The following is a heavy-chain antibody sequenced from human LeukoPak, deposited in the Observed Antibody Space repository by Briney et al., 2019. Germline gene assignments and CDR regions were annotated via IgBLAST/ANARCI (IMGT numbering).Heavy chain of an antibody. CDR1: GFTFTSSA. CDR3: ARIVGMPAGSDYYFDY. D-gene: IGHD3-10*01. Sequence: GASVKVSCKASGFTFTSSAMQWVRQARGQRLEWIGWIVVGSGNTNYAQKFQERVTITRDMSTSTAYMELSSLRSEDTAVYYCARIVGMPAGSDYYFDYWGQGTLVTVSS. V-gene: IGHV1-58*02. CDR2: IVVGSGNT. J-gene: IGHJ4*02.